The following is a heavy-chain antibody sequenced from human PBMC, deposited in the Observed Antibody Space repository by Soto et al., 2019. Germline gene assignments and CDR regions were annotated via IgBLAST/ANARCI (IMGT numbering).Heavy chain of an antibody. V-gene: IGHV3-74*01. CDR1: GFTFSSYW. CDR2: INSDGSST. J-gene: IGHJ4*02. D-gene: IGHD3-3*01. Sequence: LRLSCAASGFTFSSYWMHWVRQAPGKGLVWVSRINSDGSSTSYADSVKGRFTISRDNAKNTLYLQMNSLRAEDTAVYYCARAGTYYDFWSGYYPLDYWGQGTLVTVSS. CDR3: ARAGTYYDFWSGYYPLDY.